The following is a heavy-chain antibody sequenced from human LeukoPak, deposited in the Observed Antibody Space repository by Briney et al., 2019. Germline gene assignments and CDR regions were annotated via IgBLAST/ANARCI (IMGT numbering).Heavy chain of an antibody. CDR1: GYSISSGFY. CDR3: AGLIRPGWFDP. CDR2: IYHRGST. D-gene: IGHD1-14*01. V-gene: IGHV4-38-2*02. Sequence: SETLSLTCTVSGYSISSGFYWGWIRQPPGKGLEWIGSIYHRGSTYYNPSLKSRVTISLDTSKNQFSLKLSSVTAADTAVYYCAGLIRPGWFDPWGQGTLVTVSS. J-gene: IGHJ5*02.